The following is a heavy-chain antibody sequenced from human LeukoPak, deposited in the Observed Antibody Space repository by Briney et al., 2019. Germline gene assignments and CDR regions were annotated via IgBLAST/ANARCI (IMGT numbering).Heavy chain of an antibody. CDR1: GFTVSSYG. CDR3: AKRVRYSGYGRIDY. J-gene: IGHJ4*02. D-gene: IGHD5-12*01. Sequence: GGSLRLSCAASGFTVSSYGMSWVRQAPGKGLEWVSDISGSGGSTYYADSVKGRFTISRENSKNTLYLQLNSLRAEDTAVYYCAKRVRYSGYGRIDYWGQGTLVTVSS. V-gene: IGHV3-23*01. CDR2: ISGSGGST.